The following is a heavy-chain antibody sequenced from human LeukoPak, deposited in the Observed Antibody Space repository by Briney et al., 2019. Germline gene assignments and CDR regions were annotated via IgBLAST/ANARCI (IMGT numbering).Heavy chain of an antibody. V-gene: IGHV1-2*02. D-gene: IGHD3-10*01. J-gene: IGHJ4*02. CDR2: INPNTGGT. CDR3: ARDLEGYHYGSGNYPQ. CDR1: GYTFTGYY. Sequence: ASMKVSCKASGYTFTGYYIHWLRQAPGKGLEWMGFINPNTGGTNYAQKFQGRVTMTRDTSISTAYMELSSLTSDDTAVYYCARDLEGYHYGSGNYPQWGQGTLITVSS.